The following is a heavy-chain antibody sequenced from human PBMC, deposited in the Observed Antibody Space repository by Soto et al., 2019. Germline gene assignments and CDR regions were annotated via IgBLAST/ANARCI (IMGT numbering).Heavy chain of an antibody. CDR2: SIPIFGTA. CDR1: GCTFSSYA. V-gene: IGHV1-69*01. CDR3: AYVIASRPGWFDP. Sequence: QVQLVQAGAEVTKPGSSVKFSCKSSGCTFSSYAISWGRQAPGQGLEWRGGSIPIFGTANYAQKFQGRVTINADESTSRAYLELISLRSEDTDVYYCAYVIASRPGWFDPLGQGTLVTVSS. J-gene: IGHJ5*02. D-gene: IGHD6-6*01.